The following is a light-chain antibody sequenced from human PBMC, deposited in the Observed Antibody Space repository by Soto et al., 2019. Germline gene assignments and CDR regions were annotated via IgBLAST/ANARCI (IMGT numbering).Light chain of an antibody. V-gene: IGKV1-5*03. J-gene: IGKJ2*01. CDR1: QSISSW. CDR3: QQYNSYSPYT. CDR2: KAS. Sequence: DIQMTQSPSTLSASVGDRVTITCRASQSISSWLAWYQQKPGKAPKLLIYKASSLESGVPSRFSGSGSGTEVTLPISSLQPDDFETYYCQQYNSYSPYTFGQGTKLEIK.